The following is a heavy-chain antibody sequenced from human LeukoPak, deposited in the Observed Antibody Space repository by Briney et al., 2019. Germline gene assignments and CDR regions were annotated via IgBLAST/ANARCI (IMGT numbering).Heavy chain of an antibody. D-gene: IGHD3-22*01. Sequence: PGGSLRLSCAASGFTFSSYAMSWVRQAPGKGLEWVSAISGSGGSTYYADSVKGRFTISRDNSKNTLYLQMNSLRAEDTAVYYCAKDQYYDSSGYYVADPGIDYWGQGTLVTVSS. CDR1: GFTFSSYA. V-gene: IGHV3-23*01. CDR2: ISGSGGST. J-gene: IGHJ4*02. CDR3: AKDQYYDSSGYYVADPGIDY.